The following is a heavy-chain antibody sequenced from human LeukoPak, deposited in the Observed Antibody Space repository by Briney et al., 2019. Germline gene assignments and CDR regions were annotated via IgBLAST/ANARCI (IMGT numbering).Heavy chain of an antibody. CDR2: IRSSGGTI. CDR1: GFTFSSYE. Sequence: GGSLRLSCAASGFTFSSYEMNWVRQAPGKGLEWVSYIRSSGGTIYYADSVKGRFTISRDNAKNSLYLQMNSQRAEDTAVYYCAGGDRSGYYPIDYWGQGTLVTVSS. V-gene: IGHV3-48*03. CDR3: AGGDRSGYYPIDY. D-gene: IGHD3-22*01. J-gene: IGHJ4*02.